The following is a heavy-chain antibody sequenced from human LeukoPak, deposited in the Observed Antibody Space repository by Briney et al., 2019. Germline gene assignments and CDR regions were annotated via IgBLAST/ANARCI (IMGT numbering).Heavy chain of an antibody. CDR3: AGAEPSMIVGTWGYYGMDV. CDR1: GGSISSYY. D-gene: IGHD3-22*01. V-gene: IGHV4-4*07. J-gene: IGHJ6*02. CDR2: IYTSGST. Sequence: SETLSLTCTVSGGSISSYYWTWIRQPAGKGLEWIGRIYTSGSTNYNPSLKSRVTMSVDTSKNQFSLKLSSVTAADTAVYYCAGAEPSMIVGTWGYYGMDVWGQGTTVTVSS.